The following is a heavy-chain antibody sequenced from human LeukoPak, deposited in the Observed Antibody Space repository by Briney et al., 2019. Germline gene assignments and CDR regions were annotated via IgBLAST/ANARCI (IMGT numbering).Heavy chain of an antibody. CDR2: IYSGGST. CDR3: AREPNLTQYCSSTSCYFRGYYGMDV. V-gene: IGHV3-66*01. J-gene: IGHJ6*02. CDR1: GFTVSSNY. Sequence: PGGSLRLSCAASGFTVSSNYMTWVRQAPGKGLEWVSVIYSGGSTYYADSVKGRFSISRDNSMNTLYLKMNSLRAEDTAVYYCAREPNLTQYCSSTSCYFRGYYGMDVWGQGTTVTV. D-gene: IGHD2-2*01.